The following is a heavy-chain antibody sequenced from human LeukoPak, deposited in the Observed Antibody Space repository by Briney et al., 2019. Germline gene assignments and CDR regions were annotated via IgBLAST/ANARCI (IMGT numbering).Heavy chain of an antibody. CDR3: ARADYGDFFDY. CDR2: IYYSGST. V-gene: IGHV4-59*08. Sequence: SETLSLTCTVSGGSISSYYWSWIRQPPGKGLEWIGYIYYSGSTNYNPSLKSRVTISVDTSKNQFSLKLSSVTAADTAVYYCARADYGDFFDYWGQGTLVTVSS. CDR1: GGSISSYY. D-gene: IGHD4-17*01. J-gene: IGHJ4*02.